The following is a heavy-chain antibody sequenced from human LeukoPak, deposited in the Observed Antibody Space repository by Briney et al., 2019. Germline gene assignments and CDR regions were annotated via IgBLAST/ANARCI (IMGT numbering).Heavy chain of an antibody. Sequence: GASVKVSCKASGYTFIDYYIHWVRQAPGQGLEWMGWINPNSGGTNYAQKFQGRVTMTRDTSISTAYMELSRLRSDDTAVYYCARVLSVVAAAGTYFDYWGQGTLVTVSS. CDR1: GYTFIDYY. CDR3: ARVLSVVAAAGTYFDY. V-gene: IGHV1-2*02. CDR2: INPNSGGT. J-gene: IGHJ4*02. D-gene: IGHD6-13*01.